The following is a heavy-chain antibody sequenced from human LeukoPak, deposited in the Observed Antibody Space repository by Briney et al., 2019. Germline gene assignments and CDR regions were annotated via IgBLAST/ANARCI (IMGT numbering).Heavy chain of an antibody. D-gene: IGHD3-22*01. CDR2: VYSSGYT. CDR1: GGSISSGSDY. J-gene: IGHJ4*02. Sequence: SQTLSLTCTVSGGSISSGSDYWSWIRQPAGKGLEWIGRVYSSGYTNYNPSLKSRVIISIDTSKNQFSLKLSSVTAADTAVYYCAKAGCGYYFVPTCWDYWGQGILVTVSS. CDR3: AKAGCGYYFVPTCWDY. V-gene: IGHV4-61*02.